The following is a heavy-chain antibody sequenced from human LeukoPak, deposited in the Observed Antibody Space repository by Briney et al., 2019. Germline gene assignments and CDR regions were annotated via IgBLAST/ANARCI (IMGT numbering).Heavy chain of an antibody. CDR3: AKSIKVALSGAYFDP. J-gene: IGHJ5*02. V-gene: IGHV1-18*01. Sequence: ASVKVSCKASGYTFSNSGVSWLQQAPGQGLEWMGWISAYNGNTNYAQKFRDRVAMTTDTSTNTAYMELRSLRSDDTAVYYCAKSIKVALSGAYFDPWGQGTLVTVSS. CDR1: GYTFSNSG. D-gene: IGHD6-19*01. CDR2: ISAYNGNT.